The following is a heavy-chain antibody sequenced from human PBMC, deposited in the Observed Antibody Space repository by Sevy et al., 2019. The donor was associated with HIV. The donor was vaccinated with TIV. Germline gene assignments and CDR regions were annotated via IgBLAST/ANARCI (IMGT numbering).Heavy chain of an antibody. CDR3: TREQGYCSSTSCYGGYYYYGMEV. D-gene: IGHD2-2*01. CDR1: GFTFGDYA. Sequence: GGSLRLSCTASGFTFGDYAMSWFRQAPGKGLEWVGFIRSKAYGGTTEYAASVKGRFTISRDDSKSIAYLQMNSLKTEDTAVYYCTREQGYCSSTSCYGGYYYYGMEVWGQGTTVTVSS. CDR2: IRSKAYGGTT. J-gene: IGHJ6*02. V-gene: IGHV3-49*03.